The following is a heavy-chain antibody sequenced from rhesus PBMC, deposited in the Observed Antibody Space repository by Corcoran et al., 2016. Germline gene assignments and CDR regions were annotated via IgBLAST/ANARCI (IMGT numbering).Heavy chain of an antibody. Sequence: QLQLQESGPGLVKPSETLSLTCAVSGYSISGYYWSWIRQAPGKGLEWIGSITYTGRTSYNPSHKGGVSIAIDPSRIHFAVMLSSVNDADTAVYYCARDLYSSGWNNFDYLGQGVLVTVSS. D-gene: IGHD6-31*01. CDR1: GYSISGYY. J-gene: IGHJ4*01. CDR3: ARDLYSSGWNNFDY. CDR2: ITYTGRT. V-gene: IGHV4-122*02.